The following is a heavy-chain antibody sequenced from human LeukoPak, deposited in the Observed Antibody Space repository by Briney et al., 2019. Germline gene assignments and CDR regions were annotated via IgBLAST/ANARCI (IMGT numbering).Heavy chain of an antibody. CDR3: ARDTRSGYLDY. Sequence: SETLSLTSTVSGCSISSYHWSWIRQPPGKGLEWIGYIYYSGRTNYKPSLNSRVTISVDTSKNQFFLQLSPVTAADTAVSYCARDTRSGYLDYWGQGTLVTVSS. V-gene: IGHV4-59*01. CDR2: IYYSGRT. CDR1: GCSISSYH. D-gene: IGHD3-22*01. J-gene: IGHJ4*02.